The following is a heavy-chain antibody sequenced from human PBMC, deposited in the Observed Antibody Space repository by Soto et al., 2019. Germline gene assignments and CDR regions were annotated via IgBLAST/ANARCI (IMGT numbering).Heavy chain of an antibody. CDR1: GGSFTGYY. V-gene: IGHV4-34*01. CDR3: ARGHGRFAH. Sequence: PSETLSLTCDVSGGSFTGYYWAWIRQPPGKGLEWIGEINHSGFTNYNPSLTGRVTISLDTSRSRFSLKLDSLTAADTAFYFCARGHGRFAHWGQGTLVTVSS. CDR2: INHSGFT. J-gene: IGHJ4*02.